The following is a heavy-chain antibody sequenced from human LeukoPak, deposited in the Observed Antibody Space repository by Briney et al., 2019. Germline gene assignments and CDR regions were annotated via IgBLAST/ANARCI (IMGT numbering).Heavy chain of an antibody. CDR2: ISGSGGST. CDR3: AKNHFAAAAGTFDY. J-gene: IGHJ4*02. Sequence: PGGSLRLSCAASGFTFSSYGMSWDRKAAGKGLKWVSAISGSGGSTYYADSVKGRFTISRDNSKNTLYLQMNSLRAEDTAVYYCAKNHFAAAAGTFDYWGQGTLVTVSS. CDR1: GFTFSSYG. D-gene: IGHD6-13*01. V-gene: IGHV3-23*01.